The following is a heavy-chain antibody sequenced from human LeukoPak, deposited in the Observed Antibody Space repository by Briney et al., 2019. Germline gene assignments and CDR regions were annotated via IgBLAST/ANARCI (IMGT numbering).Heavy chain of an antibody. CDR1: GFTFSDYG. Sequence: GGSLRLSCAASGFTFSDYGMHWVRQAPGKGLEWEAVIWYGGTDKCYTDSVKGRFTISRDNSKRTLYLEMNTLRAEDTAVYYCARALYSGRWYGMDVWGQGTTVTVSS. CDR3: ARALYSGRWYGMDV. D-gene: IGHD6-13*01. V-gene: IGHV3-33*01. J-gene: IGHJ6*02. CDR2: IWYGGTDK.